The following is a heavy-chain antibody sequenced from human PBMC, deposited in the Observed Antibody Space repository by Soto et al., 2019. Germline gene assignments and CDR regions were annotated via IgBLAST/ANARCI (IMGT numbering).Heavy chain of an antibody. Sequence: ASVKVSCKASGYTFTSYAMHWVRQAPGQRLEWMGWINAGNGKTKYSQKFQGRVTITRDTSASTAYLELSSLRSEDTAVFFCARVGSTIFGVPIGRWFDPWGQGTLVTVSS. CDR2: INAGNGKT. D-gene: IGHD3-3*01. J-gene: IGHJ5*02. V-gene: IGHV1-3*01. CDR1: GYTFTSYA. CDR3: ARVGSTIFGVPIGRWFDP.